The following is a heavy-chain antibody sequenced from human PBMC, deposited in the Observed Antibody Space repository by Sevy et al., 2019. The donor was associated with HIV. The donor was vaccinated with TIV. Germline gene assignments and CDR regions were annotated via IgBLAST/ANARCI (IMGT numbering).Heavy chain of an antibody. CDR2: ITRSSSYI. Sequence: GGSLRLSCAASDFTFSSYSMNRVRQAPGKGLEWVSSITRSSSYIYYADSVKGRFTISRDNAKNSLYLQMNSLRAEDTAVYYCARGGHGYVGIDYWGQGTLVTVSS. CDR1: DFTFSSYS. J-gene: IGHJ4*02. V-gene: IGHV3-21*01. CDR3: ARGGHGYVGIDY. D-gene: IGHD6-13*01.